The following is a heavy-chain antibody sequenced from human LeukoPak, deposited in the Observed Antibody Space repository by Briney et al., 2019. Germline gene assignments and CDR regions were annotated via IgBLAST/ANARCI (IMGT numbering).Heavy chain of an antibody. CDR2: INPISGVT. J-gene: IGHJ4*02. CDR1: GYTFTDFY. Sequence: ASVKVSCKASGYTFTDFYIHWVRQAPGQGLEWMGWINPISGVTNYAQKFQGRVTMTRDRSITTAYMELTRLKSDDTAVYHCARDPEWFGVDYWGQGTLVTVSS. V-gene: IGHV1-2*02. D-gene: IGHD3-10*01. CDR3: ARDPEWFGVDY.